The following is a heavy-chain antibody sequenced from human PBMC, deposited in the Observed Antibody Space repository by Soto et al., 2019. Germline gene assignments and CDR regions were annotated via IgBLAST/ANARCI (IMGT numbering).Heavy chain of an antibody. V-gene: IGHV3-33*06. J-gene: IGHJ4*02. Sequence: QVQLVESGGGVVQPGRSLRLSCAASGFSFTTYGMHWVRQAPGEGLEWVAVIWYDGSNKYYADSVKGRFTISRDTSKNTLLLEMDGLGGGKPGVYFWGESRGGGAVVPDYWGQGTLVTVSS. CDR1: GFSFTTYG. CDR2: IWYDGSNK. D-gene: IGHD2-21*01. CDR3: GESRGGGAVVPDY.